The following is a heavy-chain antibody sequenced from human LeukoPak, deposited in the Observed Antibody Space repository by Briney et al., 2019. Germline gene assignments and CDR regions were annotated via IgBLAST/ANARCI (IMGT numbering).Heavy chain of an antibody. J-gene: IGHJ5*02. D-gene: IGHD3-22*01. Sequence: ASVTVFCTASGYTFTSDYMHWVRQVPGQGLEWMGIINPSGGSTSYAQKFQGRVTMTRDTSTSTVYMELSSLRSEDTAVYYCARDQGAPDYYDSSGYYYHAPFDPWGQGTLVTVSS. CDR2: INPSGGST. CDR1: GYTFTSDY. V-gene: IGHV1-46*01. CDR3: ARDQGAPDYYDSSGYYYHAPFDP.